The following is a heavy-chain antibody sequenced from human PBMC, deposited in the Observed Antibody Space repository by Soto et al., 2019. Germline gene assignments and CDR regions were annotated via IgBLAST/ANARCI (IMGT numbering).Heavy chain of an antibody. J-gene: IGHJ4*02. D-gene: IGHD3-10*01. CDR2: ISYDGSNK. CDR3: AKDQQSGWFGELGVFDY. Sequence: GGSLRLSCAASGFTFSSYGMHWVRQAPGKGLEWVAVISYDGSNKYYADSVKGRFTISRDNSKNTLYLQMNSLRAEDTAVYYCAKDQQSGWFGELGVFDYWGQGTLVTVSS. V-gene: IGHV3-30*18. CDR1: GFTFSSYG.